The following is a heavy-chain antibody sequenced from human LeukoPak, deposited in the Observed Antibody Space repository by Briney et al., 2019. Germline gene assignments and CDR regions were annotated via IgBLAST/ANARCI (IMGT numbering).Heavy chain of an antibody. J-gene: IGHJ4*01. CDR1: RFTFSNND. CDR2: ISSNEGST. D-gene: IGHD3-10*01. V-gene: IGHV3-64D*06. CDR3: LSGDY. Sequence: RGSLRLSCSDSRFTFSNNDMQWVRQTPGKGLESVSTISSNEGSTYYADSVRGRFTISRDNSRNKLYLQISRLRAEDTAVYYCLSGDYWGHGSLVNVCS.